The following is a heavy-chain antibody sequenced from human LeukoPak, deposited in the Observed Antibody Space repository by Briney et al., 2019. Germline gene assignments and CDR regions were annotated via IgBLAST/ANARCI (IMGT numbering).Heavy chain of an antibody. CDR2: INPNSGGT. CDR1: GYTFTNSD. J-gene: IGHJ4*02. D-gene: IGHD3-10*01. Sequence: GASVKVSCKASGYTFTNSDINWVRQATGQGLEWMGRINPNSGGTNYAQKFQGRVTMTRDTSISTAYMELSRLRSDDTAVYYCARVPTYHYYGSGSYYYFDYWGQGTLVTVSS. V-gene: IGHV1-2*06. CDR3: ARVPTYHYYGSGSYYYFDY.